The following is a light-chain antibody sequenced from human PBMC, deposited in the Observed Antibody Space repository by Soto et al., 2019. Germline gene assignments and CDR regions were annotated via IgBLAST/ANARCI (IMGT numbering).Light chain of an antibody. CDR2: EVY. Sequence: QSVLTQPPSASGSPGQSVTISCTGTRDDVGGYNYVSWFQHHPGKAPKLMIYEVYKRPSGVPARFSGSKSGNTASLTVSGLQAGDEAIYYCSSYVTSNVVVVGGGTKLTVL. V-gene: IGLV2-8*01. CDR3: SSYVTSNVVV. J-gene: IGLJ2*01. CDR1: RDDVGGYNY.